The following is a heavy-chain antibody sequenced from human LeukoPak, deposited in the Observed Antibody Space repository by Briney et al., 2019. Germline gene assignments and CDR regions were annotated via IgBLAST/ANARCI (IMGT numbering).Heavy chain of an antibody. CDR2: ISCNGAST. J-gene: IGHJ4*02. D-gene: IGHD4-17*01. CDR3: ATQNQLSVTTSLDY. Sequence: GGSLRLSCAASGYTFSIYAMYWVRQAPGKGLEYVSAISCNGASTHYADSVKGRFTISRDNSKNTVSLQMGSLRNEDMTVYYCATQNQLSVTTSLDYWGQGTLVTVSS. CDR1: GYTFSIYA. V-gene: IGHV3-64*02.